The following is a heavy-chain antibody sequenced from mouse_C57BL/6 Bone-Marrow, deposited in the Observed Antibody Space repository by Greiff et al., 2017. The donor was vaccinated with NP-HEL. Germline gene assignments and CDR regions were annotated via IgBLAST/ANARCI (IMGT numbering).Heavy chain of an antibody. V-gene: IGHV2-2*01. J-gene: IGHJ4*01. D-gene: IGHD1-3*01. CDR3: ARIEWFPYAMDY. CDR1: GFSLTSYG. CDR2: IWSGGST. Sequence: VKLQESGPGLVQPSQSLSITCTVSGFSLTSYGVHWVRQSPGKGLEWLGVIWSGGSTDYNAAFISRLSISKDNSKSQVFFKMNSLQADDTAIYYCARIEWFPYAMDYWGQGTSVTVSS.